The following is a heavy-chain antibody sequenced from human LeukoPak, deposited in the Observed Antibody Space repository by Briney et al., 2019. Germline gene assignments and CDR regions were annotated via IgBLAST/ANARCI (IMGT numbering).Heavy chain of an antibody. CDR1: GGSISSGGYY. CDR2: VYTTGSA. CDR3: ARRSGTYHAFDI. Sequence: SETLSLTCTVSGGSISSGGYYWNWIRQPAGKGLEWIGRVYTTGSANYNPSLKSRVTISVDTSKNQFSLKLSSVTAADTAVYYCARRSGTYHAFDIWGQGTMVTVSS. J-gene: IGHJ3*02. V-gene: IGHV4-61*02. D-gene: IGHD1-26*01.